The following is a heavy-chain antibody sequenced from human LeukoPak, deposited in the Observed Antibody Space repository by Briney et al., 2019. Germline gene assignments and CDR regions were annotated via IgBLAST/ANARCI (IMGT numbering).Heavy chain of an antibody. CDR3: ARVEMLGGYQYYFDY. CDR2: IYYSGST. V-gene: IGHV4-59*01. J-gene: IGHJ4*02. Sequence: SETLSLTCTVSGGSISSYYWSWIRQPPGKGLEWIGYIYYSGSTNYNPSLKSRVTISVDTSKNQFSLKLSSVTAADTAVYYCARVEMLGGYQYYFDYWGQGTLVTVSS. CDR1: GGSISSYY. D-gene: IGHD3-22*01.